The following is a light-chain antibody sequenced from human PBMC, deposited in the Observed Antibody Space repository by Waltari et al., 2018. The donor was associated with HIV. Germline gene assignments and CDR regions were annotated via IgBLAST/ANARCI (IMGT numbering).Light chain of an antibody. Sequence: SYELTQPPSVSVSPGQTASITCSGDKLEDKYVCWSQQKPGQSPGLVLYKDRERPSGIPQRFSGSNSGNTATLTISGTQATDEADYFCQAWDGSNGVFGGGTKLTVL. CDR3: QAWDGSNGV. CDR1: KLEDKY. V-gene: IGLV3-1*01. CDR2: KDR. J-gene: IGLJ3*02.